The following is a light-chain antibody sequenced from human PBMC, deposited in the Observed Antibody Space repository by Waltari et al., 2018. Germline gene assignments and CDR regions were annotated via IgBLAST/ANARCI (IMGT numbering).Light chain of an antibody. V-gene: IGKV3-20*01. J-gene: IGKJ5*01. Sequence: ETVLTQSPVTLSLSPGETATLSCRASRRVGASFLAWYPQRPGQSPRLLIYGTSTRATGIPDRFSGDGSGTDFTLIIRRLEPEDLGVYFCHQYDQTPWTFGRGTRLEIK. CDR2: GTS. CDR3: HQYDQTPWT. CDR1: RRVGASF.